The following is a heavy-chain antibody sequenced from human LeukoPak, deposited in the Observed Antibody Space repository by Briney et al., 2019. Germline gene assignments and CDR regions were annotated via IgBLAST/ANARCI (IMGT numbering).Heavy chain of an antibody. CDR1: GGSFNSYY. D-gene: IGHD2-15*01. V-gene: IGHV4-59*08. Sequence: SETLSLTCTVSGGSFNSYYWSWVRQPPGKGLEWIGYIYYSGSTNHNPSLKSRVTLSVDPSNNHFSLKLTSLTAADTAVYYCVRHLSAGRPAFDIWGQGTMVTVSS. CDR3: VRHLSAGRPAFDI. CDR2: IYYSGST. J-gene: IGHJ3*02.